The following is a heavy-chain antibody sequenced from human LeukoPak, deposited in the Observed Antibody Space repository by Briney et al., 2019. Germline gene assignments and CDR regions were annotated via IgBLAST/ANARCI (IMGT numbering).Heavy chain of an antibody. D-gene: IGHD3-22*01. CDR3: ARGRQDVTMIFVVMAAVSYYLDV. CDR1: GGSFSGYH. CDR2: MNPSGST. Sequence: SETLSLTCAVYGGSFSGYHWTWIRHTPEKGLEWIGEMNPSGSTNYNPSLKSRVTISVDTSKNQFSLKLSSVTAADTAVYYCARGRQDVTMIFVVMAAVSYYLDVWGKGTTVTVS. V-gene: IGHV4-34*01. J-gene: IGHJ6*03.